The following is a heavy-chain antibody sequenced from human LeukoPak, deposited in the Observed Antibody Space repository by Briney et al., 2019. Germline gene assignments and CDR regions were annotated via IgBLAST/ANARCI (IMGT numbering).Heavy chain of an antibody. CDR2: IIPIFDAV. D-gene: IGHD5-12*01. CDR3: ARIPYSGYEYRGFAY. J-gene: IGHJ4*02. V-gene: IGHV1-69*06. Sequence: SVKVSCKASGGSFSNFAVTWVRQAPGQGLEWMGGIIPIFDAVDYAQKFQGRVTITADKSTSTANMEMSSLRSEDTAMYYCARIPYSGYEYRGFAYWGQGTLVTVSS. CDR1: GGSFSNFA.